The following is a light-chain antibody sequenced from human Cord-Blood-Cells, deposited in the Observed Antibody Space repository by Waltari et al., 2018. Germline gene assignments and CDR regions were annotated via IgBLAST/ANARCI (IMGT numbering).Light chain of an antibody. CDR2: GAS. CDR1: QSVSSSY. V-gene: IGKV3-20*01. J-gene: IGKJ5*01. Sequence: EIVLTQSPGTLSLSPGERATLSCRASQSVSSSYLAWYQQKPGQAPRRLIYGASSRATGIPDRFRGSVSGADFTLTISRLEPEEFAVYYCQQYGSSPGITFAQGTRLEIK. CDR3: QQYGSSPGIT.